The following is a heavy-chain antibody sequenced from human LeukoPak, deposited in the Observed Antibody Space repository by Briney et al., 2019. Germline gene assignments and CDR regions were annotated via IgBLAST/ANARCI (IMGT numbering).Heavy chain of an antibody. CDR2: ISYDGSNK. V-gene: IGHV3-30-3*01. CDR1: GFTFSSYA. J-gene: IGHJ4*02. D-gene: IGHD5-24*01. Sequence: PGGPLRLSCAASGFTFSSYAMHWVRQAPGKGLEWVAVISYDGSNKYYADSVKGRFTISRDNSKNTLYLQMNSLRAEDTAVYYCARDPVFGDGYNIHFDYWGQGTLVTVSS. CDR3: ARDPVFGDGYNIHFDY.